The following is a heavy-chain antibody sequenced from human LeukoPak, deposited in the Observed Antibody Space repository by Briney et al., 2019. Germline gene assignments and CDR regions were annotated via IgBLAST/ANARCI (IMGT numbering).Heavy chain of an antibody. V-gene: IGHV1-2*04. CDR2: INPNSGGT. CDR1: GYTFTRHY. J-gene: IGHJ4*02. CDR3: ARAGYLELGFDY. Sequence: ASVKVSCKASGYTFTRHYMNWVRQAPGQGLEWMGWINPNSGGTNYAQKFQGWVTMTRDTSISTAYMELSRLRSDDTAVYYCARAGYLELGFDYWGQGTLVTVSS. D-gene: IGHD5-18*01.